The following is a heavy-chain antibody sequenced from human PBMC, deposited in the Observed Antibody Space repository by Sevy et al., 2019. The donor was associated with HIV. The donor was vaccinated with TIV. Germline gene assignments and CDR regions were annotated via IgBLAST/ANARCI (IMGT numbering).Heavy chain of an antibody. CDR1: GFTVSSNY. J-gene: IGHJ3*01. Sequence: GGSLRLSCAASGFTVSSNYMSWVRQAPGKGLEWVAVIWNDRSNKHYADSVKGRFTISRDNSKNTLYLQMNSLRADDTAVYYCASLPNNYYDSSGYSGNDAFDVWGQGTMVTVSS. V-gene: IGHV3-33*08. CDR3: ASLPNNYYDSSGYSGNDAFDV. D-gene: IGHD3-22*01. CDR2: IWNDRSNK.